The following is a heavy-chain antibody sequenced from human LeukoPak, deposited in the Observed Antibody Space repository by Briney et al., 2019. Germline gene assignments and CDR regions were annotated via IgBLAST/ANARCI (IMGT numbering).Heavy chain of an antibody. V-gene: IGHV4-59*08. J-gene: IGHJ3*02. CDR3: AKTLSYYYDSSGDAFDI. Sequence: PSETLSLTCAVYGGSFSGYYWSWIRQPPGKGLEWIGHIYSSGSTNYNPSLKSRVTISVDTSKNQFSLKLSSVTAADTAVYYCAKTLSYYYDSSGDAFDIWGQGTMVTVSS. CDR1: GGSFSGYY. CDR2: IYSSGST. D-gene: IGHD3-22*01.